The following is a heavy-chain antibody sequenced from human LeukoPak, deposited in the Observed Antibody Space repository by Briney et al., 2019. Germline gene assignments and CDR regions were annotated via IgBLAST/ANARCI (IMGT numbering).Heavy chain of an antibody. J-gene: IGHJ4*02. V-gene: IGHV3-30*04. D-gene: IGHD6-19*01. Sequence: PGRSLRLSCAASGFTFSSYAMHWVRQAPGKGLEGVAVISYDGSNKYYADSVKGRFTISRDNSKNTLYLQMNSLRAEDTAVYYCARERIETLAVAGPFDYGGQGTLVTVSS. CDR1: GFTFSSYA. CDR2: ISYDGSNK. CDR3: ARERIETLAVAGPFDY.